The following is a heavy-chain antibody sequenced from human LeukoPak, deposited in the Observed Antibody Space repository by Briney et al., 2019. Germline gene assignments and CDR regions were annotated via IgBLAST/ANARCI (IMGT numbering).Heavy chain of an antibody. J-gene: IGHJ3*02. CDR1: GGSISSGNFY. Sequence: SETLSLTCTVSGGSISSGNFYWSWIRQPPGKGLEWIGYIYHTGSTYYNPSLKSRVTVSVDRSKNQFPLKLSSVTAADTAVYYCAAGYSGYVSIWGQGTMVTVSS. CDR3: AAGYSGYVSI. D-gene: IGHD5-12*01. V-gene: IGHV4-30-2*01. CDR2: IYHTGST.